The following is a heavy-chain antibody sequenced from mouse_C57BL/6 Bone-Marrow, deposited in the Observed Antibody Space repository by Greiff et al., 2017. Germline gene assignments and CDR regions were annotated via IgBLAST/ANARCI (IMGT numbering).Heavy chain of an antibody. D-gene: IGHD1-1*01. V-gene: IGHV1-39*01. J-gene: IGHJ3*01. CDR3: ARWYGSSYVWFAY. Sequence: EVHLVESGPELVKPGASVKISCKASGYSFTDYNMNWVKQSNGKSLEWIGVINPNYGTTSYNQKFKGKATLTVDQSSSTAYMQLNSLTSEDSAVYYCARWYGSSYVWFAYWGQGTLVTVSA. CDR2: INPNYGTT. CDR1: GYSFTDYN.